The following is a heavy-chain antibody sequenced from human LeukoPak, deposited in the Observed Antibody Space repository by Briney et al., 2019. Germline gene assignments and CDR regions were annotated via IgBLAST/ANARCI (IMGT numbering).Heavy chain of an antibody. CDR3: ARDQGCSSTNCYSLFFHY. D-gene: IGHD2-2*01. Sequence: GGSLRLSCAASGFTFSSYAMSWVRQAPGKGLKWVSAISGSGGSTYYADSVKGRFTISRDNSKNTLYLQMNSLRAEDTAVYYCARDQGCSSTNCYSLFFHYWGQGTLVTVSS. V-gene: IGHV3-23*01. CDR1: GFTFSSYA. J-gene: IGHJ4*02. CDR2: ISGSGGST.